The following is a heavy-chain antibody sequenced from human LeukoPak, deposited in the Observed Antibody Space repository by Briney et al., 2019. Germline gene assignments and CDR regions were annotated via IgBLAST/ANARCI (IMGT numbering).Heavy chain of an antibody. CDR3: ATDAHYSNSVYYYYYMDV. Sequence: GGSLRLSCAASGFTFSSYWMHWVRQAPGKGLVWVSRINTDGSSTSYAASVKGRFTISRDNAKNTLYLQMNSLRAEDTAVYYCATDAHYSNSVYYYYYMDVWGKGTTVTVSS. CDR1: GFTFSSYW. D-gene: IGHD4-11*01. CDR2: INTDGSST. V-gene: IGHV3-74*01. J-gene: IGHJ6*03.